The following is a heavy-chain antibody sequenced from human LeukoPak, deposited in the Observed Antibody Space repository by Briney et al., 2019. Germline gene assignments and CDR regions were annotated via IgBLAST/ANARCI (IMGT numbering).Heavy chain of an antibody. Sequence: GGSLRLSCAVSGFTFSSYAMHWVRQAPGKGLEWVAVISYDGSNKYYADSVKGRFTISRDNSKNTLYLQMNSLRAEDTAVYYCARDLGPAAIFLETYNWFDPWGQGTLVTVSS. CDR3: ARDLGPAAIFLETYNWFDP. J-gene: IGHJ5*02. CDR1: GFTFSSYA. D-gene: IGHD2-2*02. CDR2: ISYDGSNK. V-gene: IGHV3-30*01.